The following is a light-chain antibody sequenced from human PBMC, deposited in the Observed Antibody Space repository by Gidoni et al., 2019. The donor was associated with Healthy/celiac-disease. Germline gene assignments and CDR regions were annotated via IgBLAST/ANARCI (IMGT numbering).Light chain of an antibody. V-gene: IGKV3-15*01. Sequence: EIVMTQSPATLSVSPGERATLSCRASQSVSSNSAWYQQKPGQAPRLLIYGASTRATGIPARFSGSGSGTEVTLTISSLQSEDFAVYYCQQYTNWPPWTFGQGTKVEIK. J-gene: IGKJ1*01. CDR1: QSVSSN. CDR3: QQYTNWPPWT. CDR2: GAS.